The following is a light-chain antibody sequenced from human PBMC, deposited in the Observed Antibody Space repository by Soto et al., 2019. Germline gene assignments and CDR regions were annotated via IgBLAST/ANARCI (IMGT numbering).Light chain of an antibody. J-gene: IGLJ7*01. Sequence: QSALTQPPSASGSPGQSVTISCTGTTSDVGGYNYVSWYQRHPGKAPKLLIYEVTKRPSGVPDRFSGTKSGNTASLTVSGLQADEEADYFGPPYAGGNNLGVFGGGTQLTVL. CDR2: EVT. CDR1: TSDVGGYNY. V-gene: IGLV2-8*01. CDR3: PPYAGGNNLGV.